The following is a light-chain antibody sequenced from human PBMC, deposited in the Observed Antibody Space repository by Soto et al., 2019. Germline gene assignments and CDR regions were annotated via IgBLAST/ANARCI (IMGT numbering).Light chain of an antibody. J-gene: IGKJ1*01. V-gene: IGKV1-5*01. CDR3: QQFSSYPWT. CDR1: QSFSNW. Sequence: DIQMTQSPSTLSASVGDRVTITCRASQSFSNWLAWYQHRPGKAPKLLIYDASSLPSGVPSRFSGSGSGTEFTLTISSLQPDDFATYYCQQFSSYPWTFGQGTKVDIK. CDR2: DAS.